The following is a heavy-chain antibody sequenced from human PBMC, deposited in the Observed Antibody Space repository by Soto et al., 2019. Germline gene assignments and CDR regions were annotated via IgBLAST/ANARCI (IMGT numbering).Heavy chain of an antibody. CDR3: ARHTDCGSGSSCLGSDNMDTDAFDI. CDR1: GGSISSDIHY. Sequence: SETLSLTCTVSGGSISSDIHYWGWIRQPPGKGLEWIGTIYYSGNTYYNPSLRSRVTISMDTSTNQFSLRLTSVTAADTAVYYCARHTDCGSGSSCLGSDNMDTDAFDIWGQGTMVT. CDR2: IYYSGNT. J-gene: IGHJ3*02. V-gene: IGHV4-39*01. D-gene: IGHD3-10*01.